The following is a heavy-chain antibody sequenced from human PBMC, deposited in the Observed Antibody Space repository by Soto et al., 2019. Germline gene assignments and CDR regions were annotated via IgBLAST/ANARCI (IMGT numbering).Heavy chain of an antibody. CDR2: INPSGGST. CDR1: GYTLTSYY. J-gene: IGHJ4*02. CDR3: ARGDYDVLTGYYPLDY. D-gene: IGHD3-9*01. Sequence: GPSVKVSCKASGYTLTSYYMHWVRQAPGQGLAWLGIINPSGGSTSYAQNYQGRITMTRDTSTTTVYMELSSLTSEDTAVYFCARGDYDVLTGYYPLDYWGQGTLVTVS. V-gene: IGHV1-46*01.